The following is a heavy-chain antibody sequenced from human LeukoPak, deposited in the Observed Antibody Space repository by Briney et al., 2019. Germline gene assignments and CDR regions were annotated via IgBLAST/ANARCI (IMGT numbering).Heavy chain of an antibody. V-gene: IGHV5-51*01. CDR2: IYPGDSDT. J-gene: IGHJ6*03. CDR3: ARNGYSYGYYMDV. CDR1: GYSFTSYW. Sequence: GESLKISCKGSGYSFTSYWIGWVRQMPGKGLEWMGIIYPGDSDTRYSPSFQGQVTISADKSISTAYLQWSGLKASDTAMYYCARNGYSYGYYMDVWGKGTTVTVSS. D-gene: IGHD5-18*01.